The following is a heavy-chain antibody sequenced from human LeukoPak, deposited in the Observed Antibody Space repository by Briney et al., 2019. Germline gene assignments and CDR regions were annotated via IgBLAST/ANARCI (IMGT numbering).Heavy chain of an antibody. J-gene: IGHJ4*02. V-gene: IGHV3-30*18. CDR1: GFTFSSYG. CDR2: ISYDGSNK. Sequence: GGSLRLSCAASGFTFSSYGMHWVRQAPGKGLEWVAVISYDGSNKYYADSVKGRFTIPRDNSKNTLYLQMNSLRAEDTAVYYCAKVGGITGTKGDYWGQGTLVTVSS. CDR3: AKVGGITGTKGDY. D-gene: IGHD1-20*01.